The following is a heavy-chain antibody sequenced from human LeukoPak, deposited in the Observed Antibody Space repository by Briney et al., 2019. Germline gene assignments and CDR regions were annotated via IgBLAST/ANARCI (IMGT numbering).Heavy chain of an antibody. CDR1: GGSISGYS. CDR3: ARDYHDTSGYNYVGGYYYMDV. Sequence: SETLSLTCTVSGGSISGYSWSWIRQPPGKGLEWIGYIFDGGSTNYNPSLKSRVTISVATPKNQFYLELSSVTAADTAVYYCARDYHDTSGYNYVGGYYYMDVWGKGTTVTVSS. D-gene: IGHD3-22*01. CDR2: IFDGGST. V-gene: IGHV4-4*08. J-gene: IGHJ6*03.